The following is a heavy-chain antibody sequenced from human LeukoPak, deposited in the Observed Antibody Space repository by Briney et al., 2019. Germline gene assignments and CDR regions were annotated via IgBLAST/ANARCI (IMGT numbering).Heavy chain of an antibody. CDR1: GNYW. Sequence: GGSLRLSCAASGNYWKHWVRQAPGKGLVWVSHINSHGSWTSYADSVKGRFTISKDNAKNTVYLQMNNLRAEDTAVYYCVSFYETYWGRGTLVTVSS. V-gene: IGHV3-74*01. J-gene: IGHJ4*02. D-gene: IGHD2-2*01. CDR2: INSHGSWT. CDR3: VSFYETY.